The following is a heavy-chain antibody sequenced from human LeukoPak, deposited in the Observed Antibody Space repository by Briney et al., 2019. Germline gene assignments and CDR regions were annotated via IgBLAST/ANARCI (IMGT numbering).Heavy chain of an antibody. CDR3: ARVQQLVPYYYYGMDV. J-gene: IGHJ6*02. V-gene: IGHV1-3*01. CDR1: GYTFTSYA. Sequence: ASVNVSCKASGYTFTSYAMHWVRQAPGQRLEWMGWINAGNGNTKYSQKFQGRVTITRDTSASTAYMELSSLRSEDTAVYYCARVQQLVPYYYYGMDVWGQGTTVTVSS. CDR2: INAGNGNT. D-gene: IGHD6-13*01.